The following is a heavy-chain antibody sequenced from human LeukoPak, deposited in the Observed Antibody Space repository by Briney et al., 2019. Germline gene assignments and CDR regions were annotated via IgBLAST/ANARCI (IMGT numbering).Heavy chain of an antibody. J-gene: IGHJ3*02. CDR2: ISGSGGST. D-gene: IGHD3-10*01. V-gene: IGHV3-23*01. Sequence: GGSLRLSCAASGFTFSSYGMSWVRQAPGKGLEWVSAISGSGGSTYYADSVKGRFTISRDNSKNTLYLQMNSLRAEDTAVYYRARGRQPSDAFDIWGQGTMVTVSS. CDR3: ARGRQPSDAFDI. CDR1: GFTFSSYG.